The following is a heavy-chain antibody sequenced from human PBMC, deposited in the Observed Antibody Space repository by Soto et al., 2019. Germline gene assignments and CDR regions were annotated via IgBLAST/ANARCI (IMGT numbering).Heavy chain of an antibody. Sequence: QVQLVQSGAEVKKPGSSVKVSCKASGGTFSSYAISWVRQAPGQGLEWMGGIIPIFGTANYAQKFQGRVTSTEVXXTXTXXMELRRLRSEDTAVYYCAIGVGDSVLVPAATPFDCWGQGALVTVSS. CDR1: GGTFSSYA. CDR3: AIGVGDSVLVPAATPFDC. CDR2: IIPIFGTA. D-gene: IGHD2-2*02. V-gene: IGHV1-69*12. J-gene: IGHJ4*02.